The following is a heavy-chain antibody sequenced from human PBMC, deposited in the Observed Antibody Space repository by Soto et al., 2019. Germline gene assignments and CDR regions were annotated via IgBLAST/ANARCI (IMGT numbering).Heavy chain of an antibody. J-gene: IGHJ4*01. CDR3: ARWGTYGDYLDD. Sequence: ATLPLTCTVSGGSIRSYYWTWIRQSPGKGLEWIGYIYYTGSTKYSPSLKSRVTISLGTSRNQFSLNLSSVTAADTAVYFCARWGTYGDYLDDSGQGTLVIVAS. CDR2: IYYTGST. CDR1: GGSIRSYY. D-gene: IGHD4-17*01. V-gene: IGHV4-59*01.